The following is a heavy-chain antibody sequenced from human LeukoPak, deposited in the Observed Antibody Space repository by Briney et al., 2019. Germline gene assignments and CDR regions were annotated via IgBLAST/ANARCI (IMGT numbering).Heavy chain of an antibody. CDR1: GYTFTSYY. Sequence: ASVKVSCKASGYTFTSYYMHWVRQAPGQGLEWLGIINPSGGSTSYAQKFQGRVTTTRDTSTSTVYMELSSLRSEDTAVYYCAREQGHYDFWSGYYDAFDIWGQGTMVTVSS. CDR3: AREQGHYDFWSGYYDAFDI. D-gene: IGHD3-3*01. V-gene: IGHV1-46*01. J-gene: IGHJ3*02. CDR2: INPSGGST.